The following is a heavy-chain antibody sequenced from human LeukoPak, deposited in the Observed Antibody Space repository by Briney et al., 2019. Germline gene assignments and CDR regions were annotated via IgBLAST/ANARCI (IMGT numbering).Heavy chain of an antibody. J-gene: IGHJ4*02. Sequence: GSLRLSCAASGFTFSRNWMSWVRQAPGKGLEWVANIRQDGSDKYYVDSVKGRFTISRDNAKNSLFLQMNSLRADDTALYYCAREVYGDNYFDYWGQGTLVTVSS. V-gene: IGHV3-7*05. CDR2: IRQDGSDK. D-gene: IGHD4-17*01. CDR3: AREVYGDNYFDY. CDR1: GFTFSRNW.